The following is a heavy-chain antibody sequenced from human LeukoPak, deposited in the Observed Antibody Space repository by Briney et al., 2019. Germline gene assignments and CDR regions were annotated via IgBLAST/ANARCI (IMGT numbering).Heavy chain of an antibody. J-gene: IGHJ3*02. Sequence: TGGSLRLSCAASGFTFSSYAMSWVRQAPGKGLEGVSYISSSSSTIYYGDSVKGRFTISRDNAKNSLYLQMNSLRAEDTAVYYCARNRRPTPVIVVRTTDGFDIWGQGTMVTVSS. CDR3: ARNRRPTPVIVVRTTDGFDI. CDR1: GFTFSSYA. V-gene: IGHV3-48*01. CDR2: ISSSSSTI. D-gene: IGHD3-22*01.